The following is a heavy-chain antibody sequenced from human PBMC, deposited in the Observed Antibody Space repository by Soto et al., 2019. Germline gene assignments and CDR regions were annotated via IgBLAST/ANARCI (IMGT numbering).Heavy chain of an antibody. Sequence: QVQLVQSGAEVKKPGSSVKVSCKASGGSFSDYAINWVRQAPGPGLEWMGGIVPMLRTPNYARKFQGRVNISADESTSTVSMELTSLTSDDTAVYYCARGLGGSYFPFDYWGQGTLVTVSS. CDR3: ARGLGGSYFPFDY. V-gene: IGHV1-69*11. J-gene: IGHJ4*02. CDR2: IVPMLRTP. D-gene: IGHD1-26*01. CDR1: GGSFSDYA.